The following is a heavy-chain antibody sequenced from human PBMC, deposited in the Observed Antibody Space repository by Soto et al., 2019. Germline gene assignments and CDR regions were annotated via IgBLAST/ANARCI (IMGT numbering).Heavy chain of an antibody. CDR2: IIPIFGTA. J-gene: IGHJ6*02. V-gene: IGHV1-69*13. CDR1: GGTFSSYA. Sequence: SVKVSCKASGGTFSSYAISWVRQAPGQGLEWMGGIIPIFGTANYAQKFQGRVTITADESTSTAYMELSSLRSEDTAVYYCARDRRGGDTAMVNIRYYYYGMDVWGQGTTVTVS. D-gene: IGHD5-18*01. CDR3: ARDRRGGDTAMVNIRYYYYGMDV.